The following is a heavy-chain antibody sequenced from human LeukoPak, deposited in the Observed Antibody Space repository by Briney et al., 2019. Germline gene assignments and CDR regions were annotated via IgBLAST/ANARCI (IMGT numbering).Heavy chain of an antibody. CDR2: ISGSGGAT. D-gene: IGHD6-19*01. J-gene: IGHJ4*02. V-gene: IGHV3-23*01. CDR1: GLTFNTYG. CDR3: AKDKTVAGTFDY. Sequence: GGSLRPSCAASGLTFNTYGMSWVRQAPGKGLEWVSGISGSGGATYYADSVKGRFTVSRDDPHNTLYLQMNSVRAEDTAVYYCAKDKTVAGTFDYWGQGTLVTVSS.